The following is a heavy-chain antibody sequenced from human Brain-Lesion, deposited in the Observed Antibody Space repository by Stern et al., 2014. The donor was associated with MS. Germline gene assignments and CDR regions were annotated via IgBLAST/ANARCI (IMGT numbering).Heavy chain of an antibody. D-gene: IGHD1-1*01. CDR3: AKHLAKRPFDY. J-gene: IGHJ4*02. V-gene: IGHV3-30*18. CDR2: ISNDGNHK. CDR1: GFTYTDYW. Sequence: VPLVESGGGLVQPGGSLRLSCAASGFTYTDYWMRWVRQAPGKGPAWVAVISNDGNHKYYAGSVKDRFTISRDNSKNTLYLQMNSLRVEDTAVYYCAKHLAKRPFDYWGQGTLVTVSS.